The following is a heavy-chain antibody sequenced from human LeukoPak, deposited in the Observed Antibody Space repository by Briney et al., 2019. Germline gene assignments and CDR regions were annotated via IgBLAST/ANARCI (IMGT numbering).Heavy chain of an antibody. J-gene: IGHJ3*02. D-gene: IGHD3-10*01. Sequence: PGGSLRLSCAASGFTFSSYEMNWVRQAPGKGLEWVSYISSSGSTIYYADSVKGRFTISRDNAKNSLYLQMNSLRAEDTAVYYCARVGMVLWFGGHLDIWGQGTMVTVSS. CDR1: GFTFSSYE. CDR2: ISSSGSTI. V-gene: IGHV3-48*03. CDR3: ARVGMVLWFGGHLDI.